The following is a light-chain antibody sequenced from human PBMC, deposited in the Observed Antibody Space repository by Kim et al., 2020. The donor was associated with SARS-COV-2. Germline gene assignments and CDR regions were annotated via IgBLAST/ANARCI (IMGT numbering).Light chain of an antibody. CDR3: QQHGTSPRT. J-gene: IGKJ1*01. V-gene: IGKV3-20*01. CDR1: QSGSSTY. CDR2: GTS. Sequence: EIVLTQSPGTLSLSPWERATLSCRASQSGSSTYLAWYQQRPGQAPRLLIYGTSSRAAGVPDRFSGSASGSDFTLTISRLEPEDFAVYYCQQHGTSPRTFGQGTKVDIK.